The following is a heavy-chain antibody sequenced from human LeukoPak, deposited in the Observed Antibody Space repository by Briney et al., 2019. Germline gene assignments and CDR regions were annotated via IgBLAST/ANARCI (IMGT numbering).Heavy chain of an antibody. D-gene: IGHD3-10*01. Sequence: PSETLSLTCTVSGGSISSYYWSWIRQPPGKGLEWIGYIYYSGSTNYNPSLKSRVTISVDTSKNQFSLKLSSVTAADTAVYYCARRGWFGELLAWGQGTLVTVSS. CDR1: GGSISSYY. CDR3: ARRGWFGELLA. V-gene: IGHV4-59*08. J-gene: IGHJ5*02. CDR2: IYYSGST.